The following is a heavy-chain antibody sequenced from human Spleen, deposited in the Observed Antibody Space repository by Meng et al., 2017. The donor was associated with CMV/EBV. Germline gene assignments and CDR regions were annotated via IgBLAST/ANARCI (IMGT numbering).Heavy chain of an antibody. Sequence: GESLKISCAASGFIFSNYAMSWVRHVPGKGLEWVSAITSSGSPTWYIDPVRGRFTISRDNSKNTLFLQMNSLRAEDTAVYYCARSHIVVVPAARYYYYGMDVWGQGTTVTVSS. V-gene: IGHV3-23*01. CDR2: ITSSGSPT. D-gene: IGHD2-2*01. CDR3: ARSHIVVVPAARYYYYGMDV. CDR1: GFIFSNYA. J-gene: IGHJ6*01.